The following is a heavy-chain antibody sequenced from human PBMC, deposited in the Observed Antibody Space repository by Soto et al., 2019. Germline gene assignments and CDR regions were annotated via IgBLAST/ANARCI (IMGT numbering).Heavy chain of an antibody. J-gene: IGHJ4*02. CDR2: IYSSGNT. D-gene: IGHD3-22*01. V-gene: IGHV4-39*02. Sequence: QLLLQESGPGLVKPSETLSLTCTVSGGSSSSTSYYWGWIRQPPGKGLWWIGRIYSSGNTYYNPCLKSRVPISVDTSKSRLSRTVCSVTTASTAVYYCAVQSYESRGYYSAYWVQGTLVTVFS. CDR1: GGSSSSTSYY. CDR3: AVQSYESRGYYSAY.